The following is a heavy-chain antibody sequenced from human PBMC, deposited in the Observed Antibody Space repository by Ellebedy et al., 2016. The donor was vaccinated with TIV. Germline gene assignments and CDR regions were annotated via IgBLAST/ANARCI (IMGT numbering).Heavy chain of an antibody. D-gene: IGHD6-19*01. Sequence: PGGSLRLSCAASGFTFRSYAMSWVRQAPGKGLEWVSVIYSGGSTYYADSVKGRFTISRDNSKNTLYLQMNSLRAEDTAVYYCARGSSGWTIFDYWGQGTLVTVSS. CDR1: GFTFRSYA. V-gene: IGHV3-53*01. CDR3: ARGSSGWTIFDY. J-gene: IGHJ4*02. CDR2: IYSGGST.